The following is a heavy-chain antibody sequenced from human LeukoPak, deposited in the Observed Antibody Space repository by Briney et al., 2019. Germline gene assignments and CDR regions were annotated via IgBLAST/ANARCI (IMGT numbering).Heavy chain of an antibody. Sequence: SETLSLTCTVSGGSISSGSDYWSWIRQPAGKGLEWIGRIYTSGSTNYNPSLKSRVTISVDTSKNQFSLKLSSVTAADTAVDYCARVYGDYVDYWGQGTLVTVSS. CDR1: GGSISSGSDY. CDR2: IYTSGST. J-gene: IGHJ4*02. V-gene: IGHV4-61*02. D-gene: IGHD4-17*01. CDR3: ARVYGDYVDY.